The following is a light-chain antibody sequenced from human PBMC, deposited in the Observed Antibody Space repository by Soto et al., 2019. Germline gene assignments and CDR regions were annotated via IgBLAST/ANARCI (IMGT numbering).Light chain of an antibody. CDR2: GAS. Sequence: VMTHAPATLSVSPGERATLSCRASQSVSSNLAWYQQKPGQAPRLLIYGASNRATGIPARFSGSGSGTEFTLTISSLQSEDFAVYYCQQYNNWPQTFGQGTKVEIK. V-gene: IGKV3-15*01. CDR1: QSVSSN. J-gene: IGKJ1*01. CDR3: QQYNNWPQT.